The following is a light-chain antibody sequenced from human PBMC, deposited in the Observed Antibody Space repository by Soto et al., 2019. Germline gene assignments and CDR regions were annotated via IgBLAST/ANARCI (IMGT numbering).Light chain of an antibody. V-gene: IGKV3-20*01. CDR2: AAS. J-gene: IGKJ1*01. CDR1: QSVISKY. CDR3: QQYGSSLTWT. Sequence: EVVLTQSPGTVSLSPGERVTLSCRASQSVISKYLAWYQQRPGQAPRLLIYAASSRATGIPDRFSGSGSGTDFTLSISSLEPEEFAVYYCQQYGSSLTWTFGQGTKVEMK.